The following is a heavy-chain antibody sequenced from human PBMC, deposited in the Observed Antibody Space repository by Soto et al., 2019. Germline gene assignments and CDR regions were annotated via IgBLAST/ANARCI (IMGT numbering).Heavy chain of an antibody. CDR1: GFTFSSYA. D-gene: IGHD2-2*01. Sequence: GGSLRLSCAASGFTFSSYAMSWVRQAPGKGLEWVSAISGSGGSTYYADSVKGRFTISRDNSKNTLYLQMNSLRAEDTAVYYCARKMVTGLATIVVVPAAMTDDYYYYGMDVWGQGTTVTVSS. V-gene: IGHV3-23*01. CDR2: ISGSGGST. CDR3: ARKMVTGLATIVVVPAAMTDDYYYYGMDV. J-gene: IGHJ6*02.